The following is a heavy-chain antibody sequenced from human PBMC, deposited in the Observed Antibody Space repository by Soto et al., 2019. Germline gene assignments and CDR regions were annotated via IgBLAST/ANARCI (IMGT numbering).Heavy chain of an antibody. CDR1: GFTFSSYA. CDR2: ISATGGTT. D-gene: IGHD3-16*01. J-gene: IGHJ4*01. V-gene: IGHV3-23*01. CDR3: AKEFGGPPDYFDY. Sequence: GVSLRLSCAASGFTFSSYAMSWVRQAPGKGLEWVSAISATGGTTLYAASVKGRFTISRDNSKNTLYLQMNSLRAEDTAIYYCAKEFGGPPDYFDYWGQGTLVTVSS.